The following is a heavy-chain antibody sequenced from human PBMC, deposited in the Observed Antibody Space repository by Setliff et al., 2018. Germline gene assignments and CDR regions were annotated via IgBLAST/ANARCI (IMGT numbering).Heavy chain of an antibody. CDR1: GFTFSNYW. V-gene: IGHV3-7*03. J-gene: IGHJ6*03. CDR2: IKQDGSEK. D-gene: IGHD1-26*01. CDR3: ARERVGRYYYYHMDV. Sequence: GGSLRLSCAASGFTFSNYWMSWVRQTPGKGLEWVAHIKQDGSEKYYVDSVKGRFIISRDNAKNSLYLQMNSLRDEGTAVYYCARERVGRYYYYHMDVWGKGTTVTVSS.